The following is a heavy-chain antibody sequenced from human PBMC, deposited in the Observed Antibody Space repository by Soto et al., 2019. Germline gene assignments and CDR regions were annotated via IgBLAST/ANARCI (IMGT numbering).Heavy chain of an antibody. CDR3: ARGAYSSGWYKVDY. CDR2: IIPIFGTA. CDR1: GYTFTSYG. V-gene: IGHV1-69*13. D-gene: IGHD6-19*01. J-gene: IGHJ4*02. Sequence: SVKVSCKASGYTFTSYGISWVRQAPGQGLEWMGRIIPIFGTANYAQKFQGRVTITADESTSTAYMELSSLRSEDTAVYYCARGAYSSGWYKVDYWGQGTLVTVSS.